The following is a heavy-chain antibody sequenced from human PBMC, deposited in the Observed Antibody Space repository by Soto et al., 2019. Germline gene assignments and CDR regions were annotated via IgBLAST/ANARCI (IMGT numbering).Heavy chain of an antibody. Sequence: GGSQRLSCAASGFTFSSYGMHWVRQAPGKGLEWVAVISYDGSNKYYADSVKGRFTISRDNSKNTLYLQMNSLRAEDTAVYYCAKDACLVGATPWPLSHWGQGTLVTVSS. D-gene: IGHD1-26*01. V-gene: IGHV3-30*18. CDR3: AKDACLVGATPWPLSH. CDR1: GFTFSSYG. J-gene: IGHJ4*02. CDR2: ISYDGSNK.